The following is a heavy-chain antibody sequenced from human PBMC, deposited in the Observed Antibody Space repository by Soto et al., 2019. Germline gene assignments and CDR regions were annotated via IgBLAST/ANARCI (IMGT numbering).Heavy chain of an antibody. J-gene: IGHJ5*02. CDR3: AKGPIAAAGGNWFDP. V-gene: IGHV3-30-3*01. D-gene: IGHD6-13*01. Sequence: GGSLRLSCAASGFTFSSYAMHWVRQAPGKGLEWVAVISYGGSTYYADSVKGRFTISRDNSKNTLYLQMNSLRAEDTAVYYCAKGPIAAAGGNWFDPWGQGTLVTVSS. CDR2: ISYGGST. CDR1: GFTFSSYA.